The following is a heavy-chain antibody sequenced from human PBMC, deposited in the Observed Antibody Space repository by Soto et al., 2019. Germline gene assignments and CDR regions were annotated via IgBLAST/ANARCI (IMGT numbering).Heavy chain of an antibody. Sequence: ASVKVSCKASGYTFPSYGISWVRQAPGQGLEWMGWISAYNGNTNYAQKLQGRVTMTTDTSTSTAYMELRSLRSDDTAVYYCARGKTQLLSGLYYFDYWGQGTLVTVSS. CDR2: ISAYNGNT. D-gene: IGHD2-2*01. J-gene: IGHJ4*02. CDR3: ARGKTQLLSGLYYFDY. CDR1: GYTFPSYG. V-gene: IGHV1-18*01.